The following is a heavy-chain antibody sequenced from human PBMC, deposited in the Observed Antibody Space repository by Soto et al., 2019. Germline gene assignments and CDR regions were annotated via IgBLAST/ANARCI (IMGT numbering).Heavy chain of an antibody. J-gene: IGHJ4*02. D-gene: IGHD2-8*02. V-gene: IGHV4-34*01. CDR3: ARDKITGLFDY. CDR1: GGSFSGYY. CDR2: INHSGST. Sequence: SETLSLTCAVYGGSFSGYYWTWFRQPPGTGLEWIGEINHSGSTNYNPSLKSRVTISVDTSKNQFSLKLTSVTAADTAVYYCARDKITGLFDYWGQGTLVTVSS.